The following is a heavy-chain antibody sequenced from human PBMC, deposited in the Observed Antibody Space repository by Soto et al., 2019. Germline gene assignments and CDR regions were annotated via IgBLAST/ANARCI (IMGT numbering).Heavy chain of an antibody. J-gene: IGHJ4*02. V-gene: IGHV1-69*05. CDR3: ARAVAVPADFDY. D-gene: IGHD6-19*01. CDR2: IIPIFGTA. Sequence: SVTVSCKASGGTFSSYASSWVRQAPGQGLEWMGGIIPIFGTANYAQKFQGRVTITRDTSASTAYMELSSLRSEDTAVYYCARAVAVPADFDYWGQGTLVTVSS. CDR1: GGTFSSYA.